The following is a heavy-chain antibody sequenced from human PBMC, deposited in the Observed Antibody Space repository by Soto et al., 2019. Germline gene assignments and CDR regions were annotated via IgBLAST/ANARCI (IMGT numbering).Heavy chain of an antibody. D-gene: IGHD4-17*01. CDR1: GFTVSSNY. V-gene: IGHV3-53*01. CDR3: ARSYGGNSYNWFDP. CDR2: IYSGGST. J-gene: IGHJ5*02. Sequence: GSLRLSCAASGFTVSSNYMSWVRQAPGKGLEWVSVIYSGGSTYYADSVKGRFTISRDNSKNTLYLQMNSLRAEDTAVYYCARSYGGNSYNWFDPWGQGTLVTVSS.